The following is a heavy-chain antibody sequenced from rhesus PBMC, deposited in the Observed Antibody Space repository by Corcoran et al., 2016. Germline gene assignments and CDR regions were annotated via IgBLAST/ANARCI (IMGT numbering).Heavy chain of an antibody. Sequence: QVQLQESGPGLVKPSETLSLTCAVSGGSISSGYYYWSWFRQPPGKGLEWFCYITYSGRTSYNPSLKSRVTISRDTSKNQFSLKLSSVTAADTAVYYCARDQRGAPFDYWGQGVLVTVSS. CDR2: ITYSGRT. V-gene: IGHV4-122*02. CDR1: GGSISSGYYY. J-gene: IGHJ4*01. D-gene: IGHD3-34*01. CDR3: ARDQRGAPFDY.